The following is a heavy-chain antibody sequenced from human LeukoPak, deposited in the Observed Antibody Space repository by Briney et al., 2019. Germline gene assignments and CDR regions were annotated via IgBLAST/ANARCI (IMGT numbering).Heavy chain of an antibody. J-gene: IGHJ4*02. CDR2: IYSGGST. CDR1: RFTVSSNY. D-gene: IGHD2-8*02. Sequence: GGSLRLSCAASRFTVSSNYMNWVRQLPGKGLGWVSVIYSGGSTYYADSVKGRFTISRDNSRNTLYLQMNSLRAEDTAVYYCARSPSGHCTGDCPNYFDYWGQGTLVTVSS. V-gene: IGHV3-53*01. CDR3: ARSPSGHCTGDCPNYFDY.